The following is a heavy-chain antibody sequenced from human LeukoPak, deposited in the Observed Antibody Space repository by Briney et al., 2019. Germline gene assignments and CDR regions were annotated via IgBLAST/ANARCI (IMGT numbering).Heavy chain of an antibody. CDR1: GFTFSSYE. CDR2: ISSSGSTI. Sequence: PGGSLRLSCAASGFTFSSYEMNWVRQAPGKGLEWVSYISSSGSTIYYADSVKGRFTISRGNAKNSLYLQMNSLRAEDMAVYYCAELGITMIGGVWGKGTTVTISS. CDR3: AELGITMIGGV. J-gene: IGHJ6*04. D-gene: IGHD3-10*02. V-gene: IGHV3-48*03.